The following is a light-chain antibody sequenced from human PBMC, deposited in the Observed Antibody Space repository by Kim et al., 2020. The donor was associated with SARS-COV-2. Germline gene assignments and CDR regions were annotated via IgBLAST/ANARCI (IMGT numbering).Light chain of an antibody. V-gene: IGKV3-15*01. CDR3: QQFGSSYT. CDR1: QSVGSS. CDR2: GSS. Sequence: EIVMTQSPATLSVSPGDRDTLSCRASQSVGSSLAWYQQKPGQAPRLLIYGSSTRATGIPARFSGSGSGTEFTLTISGLEPEDFAVYYCQQFGSSYTFGQGTKVDIK. J-gene: IGKJ2*01.